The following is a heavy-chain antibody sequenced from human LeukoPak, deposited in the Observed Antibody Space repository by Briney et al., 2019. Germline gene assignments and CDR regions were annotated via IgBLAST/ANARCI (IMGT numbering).Heavy chain of an antibody. J-gene: IGHJ4*02. V-gene: IGHV3-9*01. CDR1: GFTFDDYA. CDR3: AKGGKNYFYYFDY. CDR2: ISWNSVII. Sequence: GRSLRLSCAASGFTFDDYAMHWVRQAPGKGLEWVSGISWNSVIIGYADSVKGRFTVSRDNAKNSLYLQMNSLRAEDTALYYCAKGGKNYFYYFDYWGQGTLVTVS. D-gene: IGHD3-16*01.